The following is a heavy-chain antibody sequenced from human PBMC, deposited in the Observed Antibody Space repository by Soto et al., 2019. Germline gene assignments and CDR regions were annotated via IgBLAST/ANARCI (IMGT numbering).Heavy chain of an antibody. D-gene: IGHD3-22*01. CDR1: GFTFSSYW. J-gene: IGHJ4*02. V-gene: IGHV3-7*01. Sequence: GGSLRLSCAASGFTFSSYWMSWVRQAPGKGLEWVANIKQDGSEKYYVDSVKDRFTISRDNAKNSLYLQMNSLRAEDTAVYYCARGRGYYYDSSGYPTWGQGTLVTVSS. CDR3: ARGRGYYYDSSGYPT. CDR2: IKQDGSEK.